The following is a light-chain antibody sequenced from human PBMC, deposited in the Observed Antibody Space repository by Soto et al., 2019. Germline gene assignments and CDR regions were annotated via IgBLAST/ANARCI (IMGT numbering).Light chain of an antibody. J-gene: IGKJ4*01. CDR3: QQRNNWPPVT. CDR2: AAS. Sequence: DIQLTQSTSSLSASFGDRVTITCRASQTISRALNWYQQKPGKAPKLLIYAASILQSGVPSRFSGSGSGTDFTLTISSLEPEDFAVYYCQQRNNWPPVTFGGGTKVDI. V-gene: IGKV1-39*01. CDR1: QTISRA.